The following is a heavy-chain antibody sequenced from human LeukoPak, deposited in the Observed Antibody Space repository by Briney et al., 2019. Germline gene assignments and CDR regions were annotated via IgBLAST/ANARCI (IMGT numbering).Heavy chain of an antibody. D-gene: IGHD1-26*01. CDR1: GFTFSSYS. Sequence: GGSLRLSCAASGFTFSSYSMNWVRQAPGKGLEYIAYIGHTGVTTYYSDSVKGRFTVSRDNAKNSLYLEMNGLRAEDSAVYFCARDLWGGATPLEYWGQGTLVTVST. J-gene: IGHJ4*02. V-gene: IGHV3-48*04. CDR3: ARDLWGGATPLEY. CDR2: IGHTGVTT.